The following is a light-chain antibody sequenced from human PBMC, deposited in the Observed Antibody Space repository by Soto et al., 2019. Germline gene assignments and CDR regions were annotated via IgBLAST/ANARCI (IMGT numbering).Light chain of an antibody. CDR1: SSDIGSHNY. V-gene: IGLV2-8*01. Sequence: QSARTQPPSASGSPGQSVTISCTGTSSDIGSHNYVSWYQQHPGKAPKLMIYDVSQRPSGVPDRFSGSKSGNTASLTVSGLQAEDEADYYCSSYTGSNSYVFGTGTKVTVL. CDR3: SSYTGSNSYV. J-gene: IGLJ1*01. CDR2: DVS.